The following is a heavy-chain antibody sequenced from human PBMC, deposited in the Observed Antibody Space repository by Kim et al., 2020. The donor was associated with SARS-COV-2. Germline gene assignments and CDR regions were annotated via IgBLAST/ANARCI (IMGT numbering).Heavy chain of an antibody. Sequence: AQKCQGRVTMTEDTSTDTVYMELSSLRSEDTAVYYCATRALIVGATHFDYWGQGTLVTVSS. J-gene: IGHJ4*02. CDR3: ATRALIVGATHFDY. V-gene: IGHV1-24*01. D-gene: IGHD1-26*01.